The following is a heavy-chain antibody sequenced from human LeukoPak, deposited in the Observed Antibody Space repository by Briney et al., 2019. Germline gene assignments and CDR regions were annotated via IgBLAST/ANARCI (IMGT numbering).Heavy chain of an antibody. CDR1: GFTFSSYG. D-gene: IGHD3-10*01. V-gene: IGHV3-30*03. CDR3: APSRGVRYYFDY. Sequence: PGGSLRLSCAASGFTFSSYGMHWVRQAPGKGLEWVAVISYDGSNKYYADSVKGRFTISRDNSKNTLYLQMNSLRAEDTAVYYCAPSRGVRYYFDYWGQGTLVTVSS. J-gene: IGHJ4*02. CDR2: ISYDGSNK.